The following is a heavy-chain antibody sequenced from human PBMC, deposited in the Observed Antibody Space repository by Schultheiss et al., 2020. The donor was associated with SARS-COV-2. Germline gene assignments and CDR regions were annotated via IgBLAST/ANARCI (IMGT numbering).Heavy chain of an antibody. CDR2: IYYSGST. V-gene: IGHV4-61*01. CDR3: ASRYSSSSGYFDY. Sequence: SETLSLTCTVSGGSVSSGSYYWSWIRQPPGKGLEWIGYIYYSGSTYYNPSLKSRVTISVDTSKNQFSLKLSSVTAADTAVYYCASRYSSSSGYFDYWGQGTLVTVSS. CDR1: GGSVSSGSYY. J-gene: IGHJ4*02. D-gene: IGHD6-6*01.